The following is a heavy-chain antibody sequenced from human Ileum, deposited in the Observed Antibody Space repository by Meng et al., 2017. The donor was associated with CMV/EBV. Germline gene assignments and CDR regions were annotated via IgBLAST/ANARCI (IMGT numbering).Heavy chain of an antibody. CDR3: AQTGPVRDYFQS. D-gene: IGHD1-1*01. CDR1: GFSLTRSGMG. Sequence: QLTLTESGPNPVNPTPTPSLTCTFSGFSLTRSGMGVGWIRQPPGKALEWLALIYWDDDTRYSPSLNNRLTITKDASKIQVVLSMTSMGPVDTATYYCAQTGPVRDYFQSWGQGTLVTVSS. CDR2: IYWDDDT. V-gene: IGHV2-5*02. J-gene: IGHJ4*02.